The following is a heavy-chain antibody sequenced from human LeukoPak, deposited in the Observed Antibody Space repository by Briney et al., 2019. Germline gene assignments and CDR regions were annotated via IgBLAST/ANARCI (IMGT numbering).Heavy chain of an antibody. Sequence: SQTLSLTCAVSGDSVSSNSVGWHWIRQPPSRGLEWLGRTYYRSKWYNDYAVSVKSRITINPDTSKNQFSLQLNSVTPEDTAVYYCARSFNWGWDYWGQGALVTVSS. CDR3: ARSFNWGWDY. CDR2: TYYRSKWYN. J-gene: IGHJ4*02. CDR1: GDSVSSNSVG. D-gene: IGHD7-27*01. V-gene: IGHV6-1*01.